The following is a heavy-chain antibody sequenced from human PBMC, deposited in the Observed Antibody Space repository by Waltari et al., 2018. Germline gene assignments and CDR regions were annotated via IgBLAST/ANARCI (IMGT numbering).Heavy chain of an antibody. D-gene: IGHD4-17*01. J-gene: IGHJ4*02. CDR3: AKDPPVTTIPPY. V-gene: IGHV3-23*01. CDR1: GFTFSSYD. Sequence: EVQLLESGGGLVQPGGSLRLSCAASGFTFSSYDMSWVRQAPGNGVGGVSTISGSGGITYYADSVKGRFTISRDNSKNTLYLQMNSLRAEDTAIYYCAKDPPVTTIPPYWGQGTLVTVSS. CDR2: ISGSGGIT.